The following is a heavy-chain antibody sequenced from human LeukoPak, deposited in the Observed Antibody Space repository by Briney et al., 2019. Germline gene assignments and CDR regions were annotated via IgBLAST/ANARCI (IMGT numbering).Heavy chain of an antibody. Sequence: PSETLSLTCTVSGGSISSYYWSWIRQPPGKGLEWIGFISYTGSSNYNPSLKSRVTISGDTSKNQFSLKLSSVTAADTAVYYCARTSSSGLVGGYYFDYWGQGTLVTVSS. V-gene: IGHV4-59*08. J-gene: IGHJ4*02. CDR3: ARTSSSGLVGGYYFDY. D-gene: IGHD6-19*01. CDR2: ISYTGSS. CDR1: GGSISSYY.